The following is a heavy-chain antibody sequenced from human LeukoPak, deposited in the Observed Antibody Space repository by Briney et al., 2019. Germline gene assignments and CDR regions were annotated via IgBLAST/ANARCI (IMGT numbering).Heavy chain of an antibody. V-gene: IGHV4-59*12. J-gene: IGHJ3*02. Sequence: SETLSLTCTSSGGSISSYYWSLIRQAPGKGLEVIGYIYYSWSTYYNPSLNSRVTISVDTSKNQFSLKLSSVTAVDTAVYYCARFSDDYGDYWDAFDIWGQGTMVTVSS. CDR3: ARFSDDYGDYWDAFDI. CDR1: GGSISSYY. CDR2: IYYSWST. D-gene: IGHD4-17*01.